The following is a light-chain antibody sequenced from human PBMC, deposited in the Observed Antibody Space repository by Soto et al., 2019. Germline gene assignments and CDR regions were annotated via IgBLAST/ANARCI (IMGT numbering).Light chain of an antibody. CDR2: DAS. V-gene: IGKV3-20*01. Sequence: EIVVTQSPASLSVSPGERVTLSCRAGQGVTTNFAWYQQKSGQSPRLLIYDASNRATGIPDRFSGSGSGTDFTLTISRLEPEDFAVYYCQQYGSSGTFGQGTKVDI. J-gene: IGKJ1*01. CDR3: QQYGSSGT. CDR1: QGVTTN.